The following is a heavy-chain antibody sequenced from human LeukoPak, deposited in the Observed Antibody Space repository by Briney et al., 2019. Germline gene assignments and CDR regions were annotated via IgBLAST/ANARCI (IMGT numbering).Heavy chain of an antibody. CDR3: TTARGGDLQYFQH. J-gene: IGHJ1*01. CDR2: IKSKTDGGTT. CDR1: GFTFSNAW. D-gene: IGHD3-16*01. Sequence: PGGSLRLSCAASGFTFSNAWMNWVRQAPGKGLEWVGRIKSKTDGGTTDCAAPVKGRFTISRDDSKNTLYLQMNSLKTEDTAVYYCTTARGGDLQYFQHWGQGTLVTVSS. V-gene: IGHV3-15*07.